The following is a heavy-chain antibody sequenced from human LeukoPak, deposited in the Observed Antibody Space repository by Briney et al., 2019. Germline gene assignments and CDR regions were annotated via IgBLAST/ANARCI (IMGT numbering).Heavy chain of an antibody. Sequence: SETLSLTCTVTGGSISTRNHYWGWLRQPPGKGLEWIGSIGYTGTTNSNPSLKSRVTLSVDTSKNQVSLTLSSVTAADTAVYFCARRMGSGATYPRTFDYWGQGTLVTVSS. CDR1: GGSISTRNHY. J-gene: IGHJ4*02. CDR2: IGYTGTT. V-gene: IGHV4-39*01. CDR3: ARRMGSGATYPRTFDY. D-gene: IGHD2-8*02.